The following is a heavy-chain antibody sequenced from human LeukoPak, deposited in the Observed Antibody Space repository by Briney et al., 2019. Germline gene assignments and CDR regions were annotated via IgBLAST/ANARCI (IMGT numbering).Heavy chain of an antibody. CDR2: IRYDGSNK. CDR3: AKPPPYSSSWYPEANY. D-gene: IGHD6-13*01. Sequence: PGGSLRLSCAASGFTFSSYGMHWVRQAPGKGLEWVAFIRYDGSNKYYADSVKGRFTISRDNSKNTLYLQMNSLRAEDTAVYYCAKPPPYSSSWYPEANYWGQGTLVTVSS. CDR1: GFTFSSYG. V-gene: IGHV3-30*02. J-gene: IGHJ4*02.